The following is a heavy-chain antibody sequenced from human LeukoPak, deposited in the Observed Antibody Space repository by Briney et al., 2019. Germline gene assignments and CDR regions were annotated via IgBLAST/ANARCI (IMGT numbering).Heavy chain of an antibody. CDR1: GYTFTSYG. CDR2: ISAYNGNT. J-gene: IGHJ4*02. D-gene: IGHD2-15*01. V-gene: IGHV1-18*01. CDR3: ARDLSSGGSHPLDY. Sequence: GASVKVSCKASGYTFTSYGISWVRQAPGQGLEWMGWISAYNGNTNYAQKFQGRVTMTRDTSISTAYMELSRLRSDDTAVYYCARDLSSGGSHPLDYWGQGTLVTVSS.